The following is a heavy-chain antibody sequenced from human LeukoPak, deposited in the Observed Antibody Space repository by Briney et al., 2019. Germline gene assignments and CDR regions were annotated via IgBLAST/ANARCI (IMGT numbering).Heavy chain of an antibody. CDR3: ARASRIDTRGGQAFDI. D-gene: IGHD4-23*01. V-gene: IGHV4-4*07. Sequence: PSETLSLTCTVSGGSISSYYWSWIRQPAGKGLEWIGRIYTSGSTNYNPSLKNRVTISVDTSKSQFSLKLSSVTAADTAMFYCARASRIDTRGGQAFDIWGQGTVVTVSS. CDR2: IYTSGST. CDR1: GGSISSYY. J-gene: IGHJ3*02.